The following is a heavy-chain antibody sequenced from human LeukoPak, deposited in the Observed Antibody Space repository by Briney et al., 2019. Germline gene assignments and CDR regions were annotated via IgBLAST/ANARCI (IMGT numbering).Heavy chain of an antibody. Sequence: GASVKVSCKAPADTFTRYAISWVRQAPGQGLEWMGGIIPMFGTAKYAQKFQGRVTITADKSATTAYMEVRSLRSEDTAVYYCARDYGGYPDYWGQGTLVTVSS. J-gene: IGHJ4*02. D-gene: IGHD3-22*01. V-gene: IGHV1-69*06. CDR2: IIPMFGTA. CDR1: ADTFTRYA. CDR3: ARDYGGYPDY.